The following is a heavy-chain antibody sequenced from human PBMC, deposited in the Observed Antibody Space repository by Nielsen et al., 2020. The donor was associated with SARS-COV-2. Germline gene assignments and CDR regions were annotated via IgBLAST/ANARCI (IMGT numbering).Heavy chain of an antibody. CDR2: IYHSGST. Sequence: SQTLSLTCAVYGGSFSGYYWSWIRQPPGKGLEWIGYIYHSGSTNYNRSLRSRVAISVDTSKNQFSLKLSSVTAADTAVYYCARSSLTYYDFWSGYYKDSGYMDVWGKGTTVTVSS. CDR3: ARSSLTYYDFWSGYYKDSGYMDV. J-gene: IGHJ6*03. V-gene: IGHV4-59*01. CDR1: GGSFSGYY. D-gene: IGHD3-3*01.